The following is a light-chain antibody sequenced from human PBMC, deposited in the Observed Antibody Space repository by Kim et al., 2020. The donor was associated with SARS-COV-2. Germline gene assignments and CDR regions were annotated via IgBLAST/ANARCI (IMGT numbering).Light chain of an antibody. J-gene: IGKJ3*01. CDR2: GAS. CDR1: QSVSSSY. Sequence: SPGERAALSCRDSQSVSSSYLAWYQQKPGQAPRLLIYGASSRATGIPDRFSGSGSGTDFTLTISRLEPEDFAVYYCQQYGSSPFTFGPGTKVDIK. V-gene: IGKV3-20*01. CDR3: QQYGSSPFT.